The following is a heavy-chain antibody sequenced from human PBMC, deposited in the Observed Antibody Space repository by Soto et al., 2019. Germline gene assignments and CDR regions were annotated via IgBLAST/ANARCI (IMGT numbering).Heavy chain of an antibody. D-gene: IGHD6-6*01. V-gene: IGHV5-10-1*01. CDR2: IDPSDSYT. CDR3: ARDGPIEYSSSLTFDY. J-gene: IGHJ4*02. Sequence: LGESLKISCKGSGYSFTSYWISWVRQMPGKGLEWMGRIDPSDSYTNYSPSFQGHVTISADKSISTAYLQWSSLKASDTAMYYCARDGPIEYSSSLTFDYWGQGTLVTVSS. CDR1: GYSFTSYW.